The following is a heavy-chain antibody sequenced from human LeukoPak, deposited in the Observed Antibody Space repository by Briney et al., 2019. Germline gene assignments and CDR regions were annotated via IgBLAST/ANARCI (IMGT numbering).Heavy chain of an antibody. CDR1: GFTFDDYA. CDR2: ISWNSGSI. Sequence: GGSLRLSCAASGFTFDDYAMHWVRQAPGEGLEWVSGISWNSGSIGYADSVKGRFTISRDNAKNSLYLQMNSLRAEDTALYYCAKSNRIQLWLLGYWGQGTLVTVSS. V-gene: IGHV3-9*01. CDR3: AKSNRIQLWLLGY. D-gene: IGHD5-18*01. J-gene: IGHJ4*02.